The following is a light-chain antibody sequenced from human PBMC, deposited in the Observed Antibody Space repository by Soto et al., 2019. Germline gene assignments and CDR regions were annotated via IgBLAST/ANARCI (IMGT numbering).Light chain of an antibody. Sequence: EIVLTQSPGTLSLSPGDRVTLSCRASQSVSSRFLAWYQQKPGQAPRLLIYGASTRATGIPARFSGSGSGTEFTLTISSLQSEDFAVYYCQQYNNWPSLTFGGGTKVEIK. CDR1: QSVSSRF. CDR3: QQYNNWPSLT. V-gene: IGKV3-15*01. CDR2: GAS. J-gene: IGKJ4*01.